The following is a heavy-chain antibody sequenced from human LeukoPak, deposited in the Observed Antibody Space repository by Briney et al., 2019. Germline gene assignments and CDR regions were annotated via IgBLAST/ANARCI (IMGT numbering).Heavy chain of an antibody. CDR3: ARDSGVEMATGEYYYYGMDV. CDR1: GGSISSYY. Sequence: SETLSLTCTVSGGSISSYYWSWIRQPPGKGLEWIGYIYYSGSTNYNPSLKSRVTISVDTSKNQFSLKLSSATAADTAVYYCARDSGVEMATGEYYYYGMDVWGQGTTVTVSS. D-gene: IGHD5-24*01. V-gene: IGHV4-59*01. CDR2: IYYSGST. J-gene: IGHJ6*02.